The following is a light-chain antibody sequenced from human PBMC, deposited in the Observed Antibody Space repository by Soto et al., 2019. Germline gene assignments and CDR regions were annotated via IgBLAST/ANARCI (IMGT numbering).Light chain of an antibody. Sequence: DIVMTQSPATLSVAPGERVTFSCRASQGVSRRLAWYQHKPGQAPRLLISGASTGATGIPARFSGSGSGTVFTLTISSLQSEDCAIYYCQQYHTWPITFGGGTKVDIK. J-gene: IGKJ4*01. V-gene: IGKV3-15*01. CDR3: QQYHTWPIT. CDR1: QGVSRR. CDR2: GAS.